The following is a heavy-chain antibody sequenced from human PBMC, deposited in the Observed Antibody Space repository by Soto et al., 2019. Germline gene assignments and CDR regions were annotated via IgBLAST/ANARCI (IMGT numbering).Heavy chain of an antibody. CDR2: INSDGSST. CDR1: GFTFSSYW. D-gene: IGHD6-19*01. Sequence: GGSLRLSCAASGFTFSSYWMHWVRQAPGKGLVWVSRINSDGSSTSYADSVKGRFTISRDNAKNTLYLQMNSLRAEDTAVYYCARGYSSGWYYFDYWGQGTLVTVSS. CDR3: ARGYSSGWYYFDY. J-gene: IGHJ4*02. V-gene: IGHV3-74*01.